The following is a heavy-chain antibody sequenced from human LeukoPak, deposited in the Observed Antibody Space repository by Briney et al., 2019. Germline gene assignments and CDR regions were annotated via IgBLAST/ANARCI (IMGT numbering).Heavy chain of an antibody. CDR3: ARGSSGIRFDY. J-gene: IGHJ4*02. Sequence: SETLSLTCAVSGGSISSGGYSWSWIRQPPGKGLEWIGYIYHSGSTYYNPSLKSRVTISVDRSKNLFSLKLSSVTAADTAVYYCARGSSGIRFDYWGQGTLVTVSS. V-gene: IGHV4-30-2*01. CDR1: GGSISSGGYS. D-gene: IGHD1-14*01. CDR2: IYHSGST.